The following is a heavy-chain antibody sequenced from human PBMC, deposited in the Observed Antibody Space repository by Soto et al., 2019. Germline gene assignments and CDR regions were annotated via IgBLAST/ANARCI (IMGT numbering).Heavy chain of an antibody. V-gene: IGHV3-33*01. Sequence: QVQLVESGGGVVQPGRSLRLSCAASGFTFSSYGMHWVRQAPGKGLEWVAVKWYDGSNKYYADSVKGRFTISRDNSKNTLYLQMNSLRAEDTAVYYCARVRGQAVAGTDYWGQGTLVTVSS. CDR2: KWYDGSNK. J-gene: IGHJ4*02. CDR1: GFTFSSYG. D-gene: IGHD6-19*01. CDR3: ARVRGQAVAGTDY.